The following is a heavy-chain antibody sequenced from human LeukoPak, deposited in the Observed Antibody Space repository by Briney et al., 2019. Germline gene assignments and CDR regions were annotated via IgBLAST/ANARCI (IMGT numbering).Heavy chain of an antibody. CDR3: ARAPPHDYSNYDDDY. CDR1: GYTFTSYG. D-gene: IGHD4-11*01. V-gene: IGHV1-18*01. J-gene: IGHJ4*02. Sequence: ASVKVSCKASGYTFTSYGISWVRQAPGQGLEWMGWISAYNGNTNYAQKLQGRVTMTTDTSTSTAYMELRSLRSDDTAVYYCARAPPHDYSNYDDDYWGQGTLVTVSS. CDR2: ISAYNGNT.